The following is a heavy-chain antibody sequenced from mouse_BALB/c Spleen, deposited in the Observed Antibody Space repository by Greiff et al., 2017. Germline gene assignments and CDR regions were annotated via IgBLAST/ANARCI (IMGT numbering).Heavy chain of an antibody. D-gene: IGHD2-12*01. V-gene: IGHV2-9*02. CDR2: IWAGGST. CDR1: GFSLTSYG. CDR3: ARALNDGAWFAY. Sequence: VQRVESGPGLVAPSQSLSITCTVSGFSLTSYGVHWVRQPPGKGLEWLGVIWAGGSTNYNSALMSRLSISKDNSKSQVFLKMNSLQTDDTAMYYCARALNDGAWFAYWGQGTLVTVSA. J-gene: IGHJ3*01.